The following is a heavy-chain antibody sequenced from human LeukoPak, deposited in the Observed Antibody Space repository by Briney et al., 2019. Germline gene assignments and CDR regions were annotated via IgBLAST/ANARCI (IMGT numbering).Heavy chain of an antibody. V-gene: IGHV1-69*05. CDR1: GGTFSSYA. CDR3: ARDRGYSSSWYDY. J-gene: IGHJ4*02. D-gene: IGHD6-13*01. CDR2: IIPIFGTA. Sequence: GSSVKVSCKASGGTFSSYAISWVRQAPGQGLEWMGGIIPIFGTANCAQKFQGRVTITTDESTSTAYMELSSLRSEDTAVYYCARDRGYSSSWYDYWGQGTLVTVSS.